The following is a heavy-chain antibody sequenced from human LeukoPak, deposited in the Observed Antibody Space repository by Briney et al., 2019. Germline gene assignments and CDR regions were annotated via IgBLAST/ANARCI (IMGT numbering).Heavy chain of an antibody. CDR2: INPKSGDT. Sequence: ASMKVSCKASGYTFTDYYIHWVRQAPGQGLEWMGWINPKSGDTNYAQKFQDRVTMTRDTSINTAYMDLIRLRSDDTAVYYCARVPHSVTLGEVFLHYSEYWGQGTLVTVSS. J-gene: IGHJ4*02. V-gene: IGHV1-2*02. CDR1: GYTFTDYY. D-gene: IGHD3-16*01. CDR3: ARVPHSVTLGEVFLHYSEY.